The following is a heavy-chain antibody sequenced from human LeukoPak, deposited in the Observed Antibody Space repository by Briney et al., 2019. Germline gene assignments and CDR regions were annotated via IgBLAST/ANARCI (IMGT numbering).Heavy chain of an antibody. CDR3: AKAEWLLRRTLYYFDY. J-gene: IGHJ4*02. CDR1: GFTFSSYA. Sequence: GGSLRLSCAASGFTFSSYAMSWVRQAPGKGLEWVSAISGSGGSTYYADSVKGRFTISGDNSKNTLYLQMNSLRAEDTAVYYCAKAEWLLRRTLYYFDYWGQGTLVTVSS. CDR2: ISGSGGST. V-gene: IGHV3-23*01. D-gene: IGHD3-22*01.